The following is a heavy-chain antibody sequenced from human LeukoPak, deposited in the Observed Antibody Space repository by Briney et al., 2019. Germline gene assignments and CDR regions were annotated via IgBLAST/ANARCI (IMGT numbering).Heavy chain of an antibody. Sequence: GASVKVSCKASGYTFTGYYMHWVRQAPGQGLEWMGWINPNSGSTNYAQKFQGRVTMTRDTSISTAYMELSRLRSDDTAVYYCARDRARWAVAGTLSWGYWGQGTLATVSS. CDR2: INPNSGST. J-gene: IGHJ4*02. CDR1: GYTFTGYY. V-gene: IGHV1-2*02. D-gene: IGHD6-19*01. CDR3: ARDRARWAVAGTLSWGY.